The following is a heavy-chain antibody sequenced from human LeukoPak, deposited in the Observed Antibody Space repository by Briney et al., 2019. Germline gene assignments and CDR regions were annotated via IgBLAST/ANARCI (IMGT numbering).Heavy chain of an antibody. J-gene: IGHJ4*02. CDR3: ARLENWAFDL. V-gene: IGHV6-1*01. CDR1: GDSVSSNSAA. Sequence: SQTLSLTCAISGDSVSSNSAAWNWIRQSPSRGLEWLGRTYYRSKWSTDYAVSVKSRITVNPDTSKNQFSLHLNSVTPEDTAVYYCARLENWAFDLWGQGTLITVSA. D-gene: IGHD7-27*01. CDR2: TYYRSKWST.